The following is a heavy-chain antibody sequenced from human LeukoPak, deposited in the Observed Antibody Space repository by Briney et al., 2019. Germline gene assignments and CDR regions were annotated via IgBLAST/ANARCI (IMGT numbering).Heavy chain of an antibody. V-gene: IGHV3-53*01. CDR1: GFSVSSNY. J-gene: IGHJ3*02. D-gene: IGHD6-13*01. CDR2: IYTGSST. CDR3: ARERPYSSTWPQHDAFDI. Sequence: PGGSLRLSCAASGFSVSSNYMGWVRQAPGKGLEWVSLIYTGSSTYYADSVKGRFTISRDNSKNTLYLQMNSLRAEDTAVYYCARERPYSSTWPQHDAFDIWGQGTMVTVSS.